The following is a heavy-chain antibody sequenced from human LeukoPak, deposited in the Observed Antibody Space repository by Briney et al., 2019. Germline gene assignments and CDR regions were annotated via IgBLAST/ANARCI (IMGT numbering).Heavy chain of an antibody. CDR3: ARSSDYDILTGYTFFDY. CDR2: IIPSFGTG. J-gene: IGHJ4*02. V-gene: IGHV1-69*05. CDR1: GGTFRSYA. Sequence: SVTVSCKASGGTFRSYAISWVRQAPGQGLEWMGGIIPSFGTGHYAEKFQGRFTITTDESTSTAYMELSSLRSEDTGVYYCARSSDYDILTGYTFFDYWGQGTLVTVSS. D-gene: IGHD3-9*01.